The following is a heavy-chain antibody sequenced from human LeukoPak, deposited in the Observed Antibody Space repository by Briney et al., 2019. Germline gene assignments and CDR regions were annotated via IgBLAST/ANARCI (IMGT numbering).Heavy chain of an antibody. Sequence: SVKVSCKASGGTFSSYAISWVRQAPGQGLEWMGGIIPIFGTANYAQKFQGRVTITADKSTSTAYMELSSLRSEDTAVYYCARVSGYCSGGSCRYLYYYYYYMDVWGKGTTVTVSS. V-gene: IGHV1-69*06. CDR3: ARVSGYCSGGSCRYLYYYYYYMDV. D-gene: IGHD2-15*01. CDR2: IIPIFGTA. CDR1: GGTFSSYA. J-gene: IGHJ6*03.